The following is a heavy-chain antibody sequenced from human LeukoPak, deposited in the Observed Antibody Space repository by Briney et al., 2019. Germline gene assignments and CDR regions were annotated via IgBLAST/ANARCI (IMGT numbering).Heavy chain of an antibody. V-gene: IGHV3-30-3*01. CDR1: GFTFSSYA. J-gene: IGHJ3*02. CDR3: ASSLGILDAFDI. CDR2: ISYDGSNK. D-gene: IGHD7-27*01. Sequence: GGSLRLSCAASGFTFSSYAMHWVRQAPGKGLDWVAVISYDGSNKYYADSVKGRFTISRDNSKNTLYLQMNRLRAEDTAVYYCASSLGILDAFDIWGQGTMVTVSS.